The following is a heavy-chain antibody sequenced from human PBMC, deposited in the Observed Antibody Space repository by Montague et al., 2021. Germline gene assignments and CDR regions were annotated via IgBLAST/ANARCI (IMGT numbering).Heavy chain of an antibody. CDR1: GYSISSGYY. V-gene: IGHV4-38-2*02. CDR3: ARDREAAPFDY. J-gene: IGHJ4*02. CDR2: IFHSGST. Sequence: SETLSLTCTVSGYSISSGYYWGWIRQPPRKGLEWIGSIFHSGSTYYNPSLKSRVTISVDTSKNQFSLKLTSVTAADTALYYCARDREAAPFDYWGQGTLATVSS. D-gene: IGHD2-15*01.